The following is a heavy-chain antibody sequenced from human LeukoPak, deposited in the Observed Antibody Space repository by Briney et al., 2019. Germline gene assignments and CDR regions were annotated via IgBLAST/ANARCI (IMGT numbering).Heavy chain of an antibody. CDR1: GFTFSSYA. V-gene: IGHV3-23*01. D-gene: IGHD6-13*01. CDR2: ISGSGGST. Sequence: GGSLRLSCAASGFTFSSYAVSWVRQAPGKGLQWVSGISGSGGSTYYADSVKGRFTISRDNSKNTLHLQMSSLRAEDTAVYYCAKDGSSWYSFDYWGQGTLVTVSS. CDR3: AKDGSSWYSFDY. J-gene: IGHJ4*02.